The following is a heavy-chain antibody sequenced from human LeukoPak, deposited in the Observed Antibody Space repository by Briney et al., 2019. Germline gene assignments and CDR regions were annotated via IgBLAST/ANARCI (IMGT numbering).Heavy chain of an antibody. CDR2: IKQDGSEK. V-gene: IGHV3-7*05. D-gene: IGHD3-22*01. CDR1: GFTFSSYW. Sequence: PGGSLRLSCAASGFTFSSYWMSWVRQAPGKGLEWVANIKQDGSEKYYVDSVKGRFTISRDNAKNSLYLQTNSLRAEDTAVYYCAYDSSGYYYPDYWGQGTLVTVSS. CDR3: AYDSSGYYYPDY. J-gene: IGHJ4*02.